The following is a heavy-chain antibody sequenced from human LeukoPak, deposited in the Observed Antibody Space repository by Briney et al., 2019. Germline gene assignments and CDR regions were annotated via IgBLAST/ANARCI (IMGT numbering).Heavy chain of an antibody. CDR2: IYYSGST. CDR3: AGDASVVGATFFDY. Sequence: SETLSLTCTVSGGSISSYYWSWIRQPPGKGLEWIGYIYYSGSTNYNPSLKSRVTISVDTSKNQFSLKLSSVTAADTAVYYCAGDASVVGATFFDYWGQGTLVTVSS. D-gene: IGHD1-26*01. CDR1: GGSISSYY. V-gene: IGHV4-59*01. J-gene: IGHJ4*02.